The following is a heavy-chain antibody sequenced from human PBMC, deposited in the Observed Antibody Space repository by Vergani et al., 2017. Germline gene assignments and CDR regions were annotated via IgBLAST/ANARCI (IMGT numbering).Heavy chain of an antibody. Sequence: QVQLQQWGAGLLKPSETLSLTCAVYGGSFSGYYWSWIRQPPGKGLEWMGENKHSGSTNYNPSLKSRVTISVDTSKNQFSLKLGSVTAADTAVYYCARGLAMAPGRWFDPWGQGTLVTVSS. CDR1: GGSFSGYY. CDR2: NKHSGST. CDR3: ARGLAMAPGRWFDP. V-gene: IGHV4-34*01. D-gene: IGHD5-18*01. J-gene: IGHJ5*02.